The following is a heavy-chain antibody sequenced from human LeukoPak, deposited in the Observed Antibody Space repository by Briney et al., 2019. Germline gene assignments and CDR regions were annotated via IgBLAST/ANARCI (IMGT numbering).Heavy chain of an antibody. CDR1: GYSISSGYY. V-gene: IGHV4-38-2*02. Sequence: SETLSLTCAVSGYSISSGYYWGWIRQPPGKGLEWIGSIYRSGSTYYNPSLKSRVTISVDTSKNQFSLKLSSVTAADTAVYYCARERMELPDYYYYYGVDVWGKGTTVTVSS. D-gene: IGHD1-7*01. J-gene: IGHJ6*04. CDR3: ARERMELPDYYYYYGVDV. CDR2: IYRSGST.